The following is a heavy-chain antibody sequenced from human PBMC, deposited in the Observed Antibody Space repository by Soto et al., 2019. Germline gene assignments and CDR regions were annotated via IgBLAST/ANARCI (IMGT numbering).Heavy chain of an antibody. CDR2: IYYSGST. CDR3: ARGGYCSNGVCYIHYGVDV. D-gene: IGHD2-8*01. J-gene: IGHJ6*02. Sequence: QVQLQESGPGLVKPSQTLSLSCTVTGTSVTSAGYYWSWIRQHPGQGLEWIGYIYYSGSTSYNPSLKSRVTRSVDTSNNQFSLDLTSVTAADTAVYYCARGGYCSNGVCYIHYGVDVWGQGTTVTVSS. V-gene: IGHV4-31*03. CDR1: GTSVTSAGYY.